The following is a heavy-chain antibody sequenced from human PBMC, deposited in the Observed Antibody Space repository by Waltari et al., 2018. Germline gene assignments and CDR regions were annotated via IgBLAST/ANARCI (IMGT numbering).Heavy chain of an antibody. V-gene: IGHV3-30*02. D-gene: IGHD5-12*01. CDR3: AGGGYSGSDFPQH. CDR2: LRYDGSNK. J-gene: IGHJ4*02. CDR1: GFTFRSYG. Sequence: QVQLVESGGGVVQPGGSLRLSCAASGFTFRSYGMYWVRQAPGKGLEWGAYLRYDGSNKDYKDSVEGRFTISRDNSKNRLYLQMNSLRDEDTAVYYCAGGGYSGSDFPQHWGPGTLVSVSP.